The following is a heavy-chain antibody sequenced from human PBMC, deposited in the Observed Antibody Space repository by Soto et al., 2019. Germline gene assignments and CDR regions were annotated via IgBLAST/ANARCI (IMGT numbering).Heavy chain of an antibody. CDR2: ISPYNGNT. CDR3: AREWEYSGFDDDYYHYGMDV. V-gene: IGHV1-18*01. Sequence: QAQLMQSGAEVKKPGASVRVSCKASGYNLTSYGISWVRQAPGQGLEWMGWISPYNGNTNYAQKFQGRVTVTTDTSTSTAYMDLRSLRSDDTAVYYCAREWEYSGFDDDYYHYGMDVWGQGTTVTVSS. CDR1: GYNLTSYG. D-gene: IGHD5-12*01. J-gene: IGHJ6*02.